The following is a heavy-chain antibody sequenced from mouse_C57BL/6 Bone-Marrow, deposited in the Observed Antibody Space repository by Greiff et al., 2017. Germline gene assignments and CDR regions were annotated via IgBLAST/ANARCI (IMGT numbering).Heavy chain of an antibody. CDR1: GFTFSSYG. V-gene: IGHV5-6*01. CDR2: ISSGGSYT. Sequence: EVKLMESGGDLVKPGGSLKLSCAASGFTFSSYGMSWVRQTPDKRLEWVATISSGGSYTYYPDSVKGRFTISRDNAKNTLYLQMSSLKSEDTAMYYCITTVVATDYWGQGTTLTVSS. CDR3: ITTVVATDY. D-gene: IGHD1-1*01. J-gene: IGHJ2*01.